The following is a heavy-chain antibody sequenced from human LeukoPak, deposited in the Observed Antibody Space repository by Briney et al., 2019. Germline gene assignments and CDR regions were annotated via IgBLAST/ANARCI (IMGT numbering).Heavy chain of an antibody. Sequence: GGSLRLSCAASGLTFSSYAMNWVRQAPGKGLEWVSTISYSGGSTYYVDSVKGRFTISRDNSENTLYLQLNSLRAEGTAVYYCAKAASGSYLYYFDYWGQGTLVTVSS. D-gene: IGHD1-26*01. V-gene: IGHV3-23*01. J-gene: IGHJ4*02. CDR3: AKAASGSYLYYFDY. CDR2: ISYSGGST. CDR1: GLTFSSYA.